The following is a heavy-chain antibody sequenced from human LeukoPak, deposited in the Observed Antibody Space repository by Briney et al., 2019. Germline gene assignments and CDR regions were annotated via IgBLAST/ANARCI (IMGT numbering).Heavy chain of an antibody. V-gene: IGHV3-23*01. Sequence: GGSLRVSCAASGFTFSTYSMNWVRQAPGKGLEWVSAISGTAGSTYYADSVKGRFTISRDNSKNTLYLQMNSLRAEDTAVYYCAKVDDYVWGSYRPFRFDYWGQGTLVTVSS. D-gene: IGHD3-16*02. CDR2: ISGTAGST. J-gene: IGHJ4*02. CDR3: AKVDDYVWGSYRPFRFDY. CDR1: GFTFSTYS.